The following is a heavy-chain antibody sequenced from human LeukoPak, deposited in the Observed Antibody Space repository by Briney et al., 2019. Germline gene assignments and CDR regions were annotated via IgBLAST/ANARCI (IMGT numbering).Heavy chain of an antibody. CDR3: ARVLETDCRGGSCYSGLDY. D-gene: IGHD2-15*01. Sequence: GGSLRLSCAASGFAFGHYWMTWVRQAPGKGLEWVAQINQDGSEEYYMDSVKARFTISRDNAQNSLYLQMNSLRVEDTAVYYCARVLETDCRGGSCYSGLDYWGQGTLVTVSS. CDR1: GFAFGHYW. V-gene: IGHV3-7*01. J-gene: IGHJ4*02. CDR2: INQDGSEE.